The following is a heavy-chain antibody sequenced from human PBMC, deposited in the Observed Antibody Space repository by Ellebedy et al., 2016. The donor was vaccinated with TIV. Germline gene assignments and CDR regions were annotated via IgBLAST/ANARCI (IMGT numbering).Heavy chain of an antibody. D-gene: IGHD3-9*01. CDR2: IDPTDSYT. V-gene: IGHV5-10-1*01. Sequence: GESLKISCKGSGYSFPTYWISWVRQMPGQGLEWMGKIDPTDSYTNYSQSFQGHVTISVDRSIGTAYLQWGSLKASDTAMYYCARHRLRYFDWFESWGQGTPVTVSS. CDR3: ARHRLRYFDWFES. J-gene: IGHJ5*01. CDR1: GYSFPTYW.